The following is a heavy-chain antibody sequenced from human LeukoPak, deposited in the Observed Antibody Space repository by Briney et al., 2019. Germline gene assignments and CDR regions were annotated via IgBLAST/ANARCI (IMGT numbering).Heavy chain of an antibody. CDR1: GDSISSYY. Sequence: SETLSLTCTVSGDSISSYYWSWIRQPPGKGLEWIGYIYYSGSTSYDPSLKSRVTISIDTSKNQFSLKLSSVTAADTAVYYCARDSSGTLSGGGWFDPWGQGTLVTVSS. CDR2: IYYSGST. J-gene: IGHJ5*02. D-gene: IGHD6-19*01. V-gene: IGHV4-59*12. CDR3: ARDSSGTLSGGGWFDP.